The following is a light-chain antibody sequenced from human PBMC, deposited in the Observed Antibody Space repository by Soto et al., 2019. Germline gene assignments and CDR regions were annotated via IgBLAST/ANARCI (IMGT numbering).Light chain of an antibody. Sequence: QSFLAQPASVSGSPGQSITISCTGSSSDIGGFGLVSWYRHHPGEAPKLIIFEGGKRPSGVSSRFSGSKSGNTASLTISGLQAEDEADYYCCAYAGGDHLFVFGAGTKVTVL. V-gene: IGLV2-23*01. CDR1: SSDIGGFGL. J-gene: IGLJ1*01. CDR3: CAYAGGDHLFV. CDR2: EGG.